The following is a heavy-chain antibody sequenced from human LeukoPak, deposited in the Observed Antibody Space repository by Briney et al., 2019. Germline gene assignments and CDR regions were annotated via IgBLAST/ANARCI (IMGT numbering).Heavy chain of an antibody. CDR2: IIPIFGTA. D-gene: IGHD4-17*01. V-gene: IGHV1-69*06. J-gene: IGHJ3*02. CDR1: GGTFSSYA. Sequence: GASVKVSCKASGGTFSSYAISWVRQALGQGLEWMGGIIPIFGTANYAQKFQGRVTITADKSTSTAYMELSSLRSEDTAVYYCARPAVTGDAFDIWGQGTMVTVSS. CDR3: ARPAVTGDAFDI.